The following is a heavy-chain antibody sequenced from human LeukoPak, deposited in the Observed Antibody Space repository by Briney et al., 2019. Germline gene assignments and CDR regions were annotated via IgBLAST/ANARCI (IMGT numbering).Heavy chain of an antibody. Sequence: GGSLRLSCAASGFTISTYWTSWVRQAPGKGLEWVANTNQEGSEKYYVDSVKGRFTISKDNAKNSLYLQMNSLRAEDTAVYYCARDPKWLDYWGQGTLVTVSS. V-gene: IGHV3-7*01. CDR2: TNQEGSEK. J-gene: IGHJ4*02. CDR3: ARDPKWLDY. CDR1: GFTISTYW. D-gene: IGHD5-12*01.